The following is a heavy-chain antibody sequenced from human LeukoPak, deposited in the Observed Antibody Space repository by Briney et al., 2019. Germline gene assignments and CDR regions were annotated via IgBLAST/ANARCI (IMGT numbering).Heavy chain of an antibody. V-gene: IGHV3-30*06. D-gene: IGHD3-22*01. CDR1: GFTFSSYG. Sequence: QPGRSLRLSCAASGFTFSSYGMHWVRQAPGKGLEWVAVISYDGSNKYYADSVKGRFTISRDNSKNTLYLQMNSLRAEDTAVYYCARDQYYYDSSGYRNWFDPWGQGTLVTVSS. CDR2: ISYDGSNK. CDR3: ARDQYYYDSSGYRNWFDP. J-gene: IGHJ5*02.